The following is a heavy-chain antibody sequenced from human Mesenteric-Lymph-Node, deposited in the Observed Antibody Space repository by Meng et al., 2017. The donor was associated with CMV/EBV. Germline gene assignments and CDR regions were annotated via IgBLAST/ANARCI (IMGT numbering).Heavy chain of an antibody. Sequence: CTFSGFSLSTSGVGVCWLRQPPGKALEWLALIYWDDKNHYSPSLKSRLTITKDTSKNQVVLTMTNMNPEDTATYYCAHQSRVHYGLDYWGQGTLVTVSS. J-gene: IGHJ4*02. D-gene: IGHD4-17*01. CDR1: GFSLSTSGVG. CDR3: AHQSRVHYGLDY. V-gene: IGHV2-5*02. CDR2: IYWDDKN.